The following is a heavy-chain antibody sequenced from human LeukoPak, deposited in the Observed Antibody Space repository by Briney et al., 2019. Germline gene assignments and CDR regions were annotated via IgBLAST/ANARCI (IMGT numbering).Heavy chain of an antibody. J-gene: IGHJ5*02. D-gene: IGHD2-15*01. CDR2: IYSGGST. CDR3: ARDYVYCSGGSCHNWFDP. V-gene: IGHV3-53*01. Sequence: GGSLRLSCAASGFTFSSYWMSWVRQAPGKGLEWVSVIYSGGSTYYADSVKGRFTISKDNSKNTLYLQMNSLRAEDTAVYYCARDYVYCSGGSCHNWFDPWGQGTLVTVSS. CDR1: GFTFSSYW.